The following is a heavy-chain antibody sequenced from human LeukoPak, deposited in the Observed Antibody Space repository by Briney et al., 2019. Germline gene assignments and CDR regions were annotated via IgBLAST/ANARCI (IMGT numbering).Heavy chain of an antibody. Sequence: ASVKVSCKASGYTFTSYGISWVRQATGRGLEWMGWMNPNSGNTGYAQKFQGRVTMTRDTSINTAYMELHSLRSEDTAVYYCARGYSPSLRTTGNDFWGQGTLVTVSS. CDR2: MNPNSGNT. V-gene: IGHV1-8*02. CDR1: GYTFTSYG. CDR3: ARGYSPSLRTTGNDF. D-gene: IGHD1-1*01. J-gene: IGHJ4*02.